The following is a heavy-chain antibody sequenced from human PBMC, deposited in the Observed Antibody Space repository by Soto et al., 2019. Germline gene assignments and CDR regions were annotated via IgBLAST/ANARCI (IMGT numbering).Heavy chain of an antibody. CDR1: GGTFSSYA. V-gene: IGHV1-69*13. D-gene: IGHD2-2*01. CDR2: IIPIFGTA. CDR3: ARGGRATVIVVVPAALDY. Sequence: GASVKVSCKASGGTFSSYAISWVRQAPGQGLEWMGGIIPIFGTANYAQKFQGRVTITADESTSTAYMELSSLRSEDTAVYYCARGGRATVIVVVPAALDYWGQGTLVTVSS. J-gene: IGHJ4*02.